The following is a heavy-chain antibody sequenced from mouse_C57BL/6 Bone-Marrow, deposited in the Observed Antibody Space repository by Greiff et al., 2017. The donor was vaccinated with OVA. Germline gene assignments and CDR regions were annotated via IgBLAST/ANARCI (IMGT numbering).Heavy chain of an antibody. Sequence: QVQLQQPGAELVKPGASVKLSCKASGYTFTSYWMHWVKQRPGQGLEWIGMIHPNSGSTNYNEKFKSKATLTVDKSSSTAYMQLSSLTSEDSAVYYCARDCGSYWYFDVWGTGTTVTVSS. CDR3: ARDCGSYWYFDV. V-gene: IGHV1-64*01. CDR2: IHPNSGST. CDR1: GYTFTSYW. J-gene: IGHJ1*03. D-gene: IGHD1-1*01.